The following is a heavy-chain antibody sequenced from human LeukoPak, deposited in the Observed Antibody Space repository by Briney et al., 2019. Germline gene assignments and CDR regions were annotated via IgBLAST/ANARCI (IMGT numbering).Heavy chain of an antibody. CDR1: GFTFSGYS. Sequence: GGSLRLSCAASGFTFSGYSMNWVRQAPGKGLEWVSSISSSSTYIYYADSVKGRFTISRDNAKNSLYLQMNSLRAEDTAVYYCARVGSSSWYIDYWGQGNLVTVSS. J-gene: IGHJ4*02. CDR3: ARVGSSSWYIDY. D-gene: IGHD6-13*01. CDR2: ISSSSTYI. V-gene: IGHV3-21*01.